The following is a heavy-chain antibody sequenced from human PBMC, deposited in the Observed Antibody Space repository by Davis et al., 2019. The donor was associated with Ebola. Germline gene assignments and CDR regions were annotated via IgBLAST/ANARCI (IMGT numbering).Heavy chain of an antibody. D-gene: IGHD5-12*01. CDR1: GFAFRDYY. CDR3: ARWTYGGTCCGSFDL. CDR2: LSHSTGST. V-gene: IGHV3-11*03. Sequence: PGGSLRLSCAASGFAFRDYYMSWIRQSPGKGLEWLSYLSHSTGSTGYADSVKGRFTVSGDSGNNSLFLLMNSLRPEDTAVYYCARWTYGGTCCGSFDLWGQGTLVTVSP. J-gene: IGHJ5*02.